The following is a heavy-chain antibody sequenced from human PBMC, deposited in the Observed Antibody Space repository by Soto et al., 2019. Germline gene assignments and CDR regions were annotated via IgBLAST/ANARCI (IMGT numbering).Heavy chain of an antibody. V-gene: IGHV3-21*01. Sequence: PGGSLRLSCAASGFTFSSYSMNWVRQAPGKELEWVSSFSSSSSYIYYADSVKGRFTISRDNAKNSLYLQMNSLRAEDTAVYYCARDWYYYDSSGYYYGYYYYGMDVWGQGTTVTVSS. CDR3: ARDWYYYDSSGYYYGYYYYGMDV. CDR2: FSSSSSYI. D-gene: IGHD3-22*01. J-gene: IGHJ6*02. CDR1: GFTFSSYS.